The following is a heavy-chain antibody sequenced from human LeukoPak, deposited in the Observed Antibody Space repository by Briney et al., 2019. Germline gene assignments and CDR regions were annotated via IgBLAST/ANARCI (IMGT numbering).Heavy chain of an antibody. V-gene: IGHV1-46*01. CDR2: INPSGGST. D-gene: IGHD2-2*01. CDR1: EYTFTSYY. CDR3: AREGVPAANSAEYFQH. J-gene: IGHJ1*01. Sequence: GASVKVSCKASEYTFTSYYMHWVRQAPGQGLEWMGIINPSGGSTSYAQKFQGRVTMTRDTSTSTVYMELSSLRSEDTAVYYCAREGVPAANSAEYFQHWGQGTLVTVSS.